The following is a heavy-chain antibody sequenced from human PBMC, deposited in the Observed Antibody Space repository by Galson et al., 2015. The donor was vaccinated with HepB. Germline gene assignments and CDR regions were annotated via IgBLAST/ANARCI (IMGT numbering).Heavy chain of an antibody. Sequence: TLSLTCAVSGGSISSGGYSWSWIRQPPGKGLEWIGYIYHSGSTYYNPSLKSRVTISVDRSKNQFSLKLSPVTAADTAVYYCARVLGVNWYFDLWGRGTLVTVSS. V-gene: IGHV4-30-2*01. CDR1: GGSISSGGYS. D-gene: IGHD2-8*02. CDR3: ARVLGVNWYFDL. CDR2: IYHSGST. J-gene: IGHJ2*01.